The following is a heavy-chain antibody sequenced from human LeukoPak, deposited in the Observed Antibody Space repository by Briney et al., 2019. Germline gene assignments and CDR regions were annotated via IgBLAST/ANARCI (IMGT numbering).Heavy chain of an antibody. CDR2: FYTIGST. Sequence: SETLSLTCTVSGVSISRYYWSWIRQPAGKGLEWIGRFYTIGSTNYNPSLKSRGTMSLHTSKNQFSLTLNSVTAADTAVYYCARSAPSVTPDYLDSWGQGTLVTGSS. CDR3: ARSAPSVTPDYLDS. V-gene: IGHV4-4*07. CDR1: GVSISRYY. J-gene: IGHJ4*02. D-gene: IGHD4-17*01.